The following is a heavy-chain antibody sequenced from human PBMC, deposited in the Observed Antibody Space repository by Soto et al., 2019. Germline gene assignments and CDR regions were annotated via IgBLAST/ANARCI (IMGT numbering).Heavy chain of an antibody. D-gene: IGHD3-22*01. CDR2: IYYSGST. Sequence: SETLSLTCTVSGGSISSDGYYWSWIRQHPGKGLEWIGYIYYSGSTYYNPSLKSRVTISVDTSKNQFSLNLSSVTAADTAVYYCARAFYYDSSGYYYDAFDIWGQGTMVTVSS. CDR3: ARAFYYDSSGYYYDAFDI. V-gene: IGHV4-31*03. J-gene: IGHJ3*02. CDR1: GGSISSDGYY.